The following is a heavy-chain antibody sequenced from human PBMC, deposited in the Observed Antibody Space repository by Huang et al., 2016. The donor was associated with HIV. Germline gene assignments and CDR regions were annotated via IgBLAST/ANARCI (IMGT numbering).Heavy chain of an antibody. CDR3: ASLRITTRPYYGMDV. Sequence: QVQLVQSGAEVKKPGASVKVSCEASGYTFTSFGISWVRQAPGQGLEWMGWLSAYNGNTDNAQNLQGRVTMTTDTSTSTAYMELRSLRSDDTAVYYCASLRITTRPYYGMDVWGQGTTVTVS. D-gene: IGHD6-6*01. CDR2: LSAYNGNT. CDR1: GYTFTSFG. J-gene: IGHJ6*02. V-gene: IGHV1-18*04.